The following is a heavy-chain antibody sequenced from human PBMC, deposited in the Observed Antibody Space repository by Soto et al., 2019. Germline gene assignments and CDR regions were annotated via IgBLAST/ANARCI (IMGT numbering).Heavy chain of an antibody. V-gene: IGHV2-70*12. D-gene: IGHD3-22*01. Sequence: SGPTLVNPTQTLTLTCTFSGFSLSTSGMCVSWIRQPPGKALEWLALIDWDDDKYYSTSLKTRLTISKDTSKNQVVLTMTNMDPVDTATYYCAHRQRDGSGYYYFQHWGQGTLVTVSS. J-gene: IGHJ1*01. CDR2: IDWDDDK. CDR3: AHRQRDGSGYYYFQH. CDR1: GFSLSTSGMC.